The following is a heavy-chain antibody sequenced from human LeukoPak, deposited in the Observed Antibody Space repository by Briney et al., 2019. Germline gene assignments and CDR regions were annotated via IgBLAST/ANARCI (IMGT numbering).Heavy chain of an antibody. CDR2: IDPSDSYT. CDR1: GYTFTTYW. CDR3: ATPMVRGLNY. V-gene: IGHV5-10-1*01. D-gene: IGHD3-10*01. J-gene: IGHJ4*02. Sequence: GESLKISCKGSGYTFTTYWISWVRQMPGKGLEWMGRIDPSDSYTNYSPSFQGHVTISVDQSISTAYLQWSSLKASDTAIYYCATPMVRGLNYWGQGTLVIVSS.